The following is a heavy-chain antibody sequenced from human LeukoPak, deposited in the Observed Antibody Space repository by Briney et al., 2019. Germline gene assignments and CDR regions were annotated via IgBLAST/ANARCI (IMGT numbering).Heavy chain of an antibody. V-gene: IGHV3-23*01. CDR1: GFTFSSYA. J-gene: IGHJ4*02. CDR3: AKFKAKYVDTALGDY. D-gene: IGHD5-18*01. CDR2: ISGSGGST. Sequence: PGGSLRLSCAASGFTFSSYAMSWVRQAPGKGLEWVSAISGSGGSTYYADSVKGRFTISRDNSKNTLYLQMNSLRAEDTAVYYCAKFKAKYVDTALGDYWGQGNLVTVSS.